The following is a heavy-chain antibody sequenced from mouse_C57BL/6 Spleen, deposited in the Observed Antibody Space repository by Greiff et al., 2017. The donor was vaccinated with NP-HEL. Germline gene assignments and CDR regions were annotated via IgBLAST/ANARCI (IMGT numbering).Heavy chain of an antibody. V-gene: IGHV1-19*01. CDR1: GYTFTDYY. D-gene: IGHD2-1*01. Sequence: EVQLQQSGPVLVKPGASVKMSCKASGYTFTDYYMNWVKQSHGKSLEWIGVINPYNGGTSYNQKFKGKATLTVDKSSSTAYMELNSLTSEDSAVYYCARYGNYGLAWFAYWGQGTLVTVSA. CDR3: ARYGNYGLAWFAY. J-gene: IGHJ3*01. CDR2: INPYNGGT.